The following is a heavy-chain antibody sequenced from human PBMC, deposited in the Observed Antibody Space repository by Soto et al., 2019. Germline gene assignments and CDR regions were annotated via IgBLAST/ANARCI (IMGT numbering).Heavy chain of an antibody. D-gene: IGHD3-3*01. J-gene: IGHJ4*02. CDR1: GFTFSSYN. CDR3: ARDPYDFWSGPDY. CDR2: ISRDSTYM. V-gene: IGHV3-21*02. Sequence: EVQLVESGGGLVKPGGSLRLSCAASGFTFSSYNMNWVRQAPGKGLEWVSSISRDSTYMYYADSVRGRFTISRVNAKKSVFLQMDSLSGDDTAVYYCARDPYDFWSGPDYWGQGILVTVSS.